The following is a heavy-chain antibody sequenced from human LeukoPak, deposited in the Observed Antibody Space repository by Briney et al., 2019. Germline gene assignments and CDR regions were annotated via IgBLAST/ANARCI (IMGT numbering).Heavy chain of an antibody. CDR2: ISGNGRNT. V-gene: IGHV3-23*01. J-gene: IGHJ2*01. D-gene: IGHD2-15*01. CDR1: GFTFSSYV. Sequence: PGGSLRLSCAASGFTFSSYVMSWVRQAPGKGLEWVSTISGNGRNTYYADSVKGRFTISRDNPKITVYLEMNSLRAEDTAVYYCARGRGVYGYWYFDLWGRGTLVTVSS. CDR3: ARGRGVYGYWYFDL.